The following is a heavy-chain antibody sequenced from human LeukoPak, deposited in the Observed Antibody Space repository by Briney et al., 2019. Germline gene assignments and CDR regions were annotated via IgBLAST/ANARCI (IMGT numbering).Heavy chain of an antibody. CDR1: GYTFTSYA. D-gene: IGHD5-18*01. V-gene: IGHV7-4-1*02. J-gene: IGHJ4*02. CDR3: ARDDGDGYSYGRFDY. Sequence: GASVKVSCKASGYTFTSYAMNWVRQAPGQGLEWMGWINTNTGNPTYAQGFTGRFVFSLDTSVSTAYLQISSLKAEDTAVCYCARDDGDGYSYGRFDYWGQGTLVTVSS. CDR2: INTNTGNP.